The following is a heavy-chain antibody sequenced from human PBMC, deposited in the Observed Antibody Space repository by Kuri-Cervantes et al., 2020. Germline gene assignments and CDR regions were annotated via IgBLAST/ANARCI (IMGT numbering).Heavy chain of an antibody. CDR2: ISSSGSTI. CDR3: ARGATMVRGVLMGAFDI. Sequence: GESLKISCAASGFTFSDYYMSWIRQAPGKGLEWVSYISSSGSTIYYADSVKGRFTISRDNSKNTLYLQMNSLRAEDTAVYYCARGATMVRGVLMGAFDIWGQGTMVTVSS. CDR1: GFTFSDYY. D-gene: IGHD3-10*01. J-gene: IGHJ3*02. V-gene: IGHV3-11*01.